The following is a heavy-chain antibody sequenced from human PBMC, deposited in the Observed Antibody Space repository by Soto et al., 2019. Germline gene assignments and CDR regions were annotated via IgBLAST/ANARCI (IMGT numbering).Heavy chain of an antibody. Sequence: QLQVQESGPGLVKPSETLSLTCTVSGGSVSTSSYYWAWIRQSPGKGLEWIGDVYYSGSAKFNPSLKSRDTISVNSAKNQFSLRWHSVSAADTSMYYCEIPVSAYKSAYGATFDVWGQGTLVTVSS. D-gene: IGHD3-16*01. CDR2: VYYSGSA. CDR3: EIPVSAYKSAYGATFDV. CDR1: GGSVSTSSYY. V-gene: IGHV4-39*01. J-gene: IGHJ3*01.